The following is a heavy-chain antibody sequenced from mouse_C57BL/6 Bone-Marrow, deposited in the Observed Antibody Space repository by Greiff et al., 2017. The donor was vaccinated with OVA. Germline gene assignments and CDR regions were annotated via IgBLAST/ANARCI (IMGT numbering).Heavy chain of an antibody. J-gene: IGHJ4*01. CDR3: ARVYDYDGGSMDY. CDR2: IDPSDSYT. Sequence: QVQLQQPGAELVMPGASVKLSCKASGYTFTSYWMHWVKQRPGQGLEWIGEIDPSDSYTNYNQKFKGKSTLTVDKSSSTAYMQLSSLTSEDSAVYYCARVYDYDGGSMDYWGQGTSVTVSS. V-gene: IGHV1-69*01. D-gene: IGHD2-4*01. CDR1: GYTFTSYW.